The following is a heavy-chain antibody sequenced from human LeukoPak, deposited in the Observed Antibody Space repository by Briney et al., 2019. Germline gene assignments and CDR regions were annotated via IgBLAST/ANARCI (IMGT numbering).Heavy chain of an antibody. V-gene: IGHV4-30-2*01. CDR3: AREGYCSGGSCYRYFDY. Sequence: PSETLSLTCAVSGGSISSGGYSWSWIRQPPGKGLEWIGYIYHSGSTYYNPSLKSRVTISVDRSKNQFSLKLSSVTAADTAVYYCAREGYCSGGSCYRYFDYWGQGTLVTVSS. D-gene: IGHD2-15*01. J-gene: IGHJ4*02. CDR1: GGSISSGGYS. CDR2: IYHSGST.